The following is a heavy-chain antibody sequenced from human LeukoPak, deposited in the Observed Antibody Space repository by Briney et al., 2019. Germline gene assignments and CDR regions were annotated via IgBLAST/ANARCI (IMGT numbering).Heavy chain of an antibody. CDR1: GFTFSSYG. Sequence: HAGGSLRLSCAASGFTFSSYGMPWVRQAPGKGLEWVAVISYDGSNKYYADSVKGRFTISRDNSKNTLYLQMNSLRAEDTAVYYCAKDHYYGSGSFDYWGQGTLVTVSS. J-gene: IGHJ4*02. CDR2: ISYDGSNK. V-gene: IGHV3-30*18. CDR3: AKDHYYGSGSFDY. D-gene: IGHD3-10*01.